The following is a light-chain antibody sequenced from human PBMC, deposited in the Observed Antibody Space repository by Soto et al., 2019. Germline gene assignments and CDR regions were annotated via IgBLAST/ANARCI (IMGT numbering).Light chain of an antibody. CDR1: STEVGAYNL. CDR2: EDI. Sequence: QSVLTQPASVSGSPGQSITISFTGTSTEVGAYNLVSWYQQHPGRVPKLIIYEDIKRSSVFFSRFSGSKSGNSASLTFSGLQAEDEADYYCCSYAGSRTLVFGGGTKVTVL. V-gene: IGLV2-23*01. CDR3: CSYAGSRTLV. J-gene: IGLJ2*01.